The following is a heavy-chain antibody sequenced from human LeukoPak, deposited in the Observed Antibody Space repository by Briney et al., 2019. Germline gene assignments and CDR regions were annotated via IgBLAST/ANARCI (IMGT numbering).Heavy chain of an antibody. D-gene: IGHD6-13*01. J-gene: IGHJ4*02. CDR1: GDSFSSLTAA. V-gene: IGHV6-1*01. CDR2: TYYRSKWST. Sequence: SQTLSLTCVISGDSFSSLTAAWNWIRQSPSRGLEWLGRTYYRSKWSTEYAVSVRSRITISPDTSKNQFSLHLSSVTPEDTAVYYCARDVDSSSWPTIDYWGQGTLVTVSS. CDR3: ARDVDSSSWPTIDY.